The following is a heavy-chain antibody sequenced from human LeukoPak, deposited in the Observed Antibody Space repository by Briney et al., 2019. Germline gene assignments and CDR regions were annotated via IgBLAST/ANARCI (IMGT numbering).Heavy chain of an antibody. CDR3: ARDALLWFGEDPTYPNNWFDP. D-gene: IGHD3-10*01. V-gene: IGHV3-11*04. CDR1: GFTFSDYY. CDR2: ISSSGSTI. J-gene: IGHJ5*02. Sequence: PGGSLRLSCAASGFTFSDYYMSWIRQAPGKGLEWVSYISSSGSTIYYADSVKGRFTISRDNAKNSLYLQMNSLRAEDTAVYYCARDALLWFGEDPTYPNNWFDPWGQGTLVTVSS.